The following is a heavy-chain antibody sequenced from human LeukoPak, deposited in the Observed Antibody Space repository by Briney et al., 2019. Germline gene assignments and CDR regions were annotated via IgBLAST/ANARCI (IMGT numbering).Heavy chain of an antibody. J-gene: IGHJ4*02. CDR1: GYTSTSYA. CDR2: ISAYNGNT. CDR3: ARGDYYGSLGYFDY. D-gene: IGHD3-10*01. V-gene: IGHV1-18*01. Sequence: ASVKGSCKASGYTSTSYAISSVRHAPGQGLERMGWISAYNGNTKYAQKLQGRVTITTDTSTSTAYMELRSLRSDDTAVYYCARGDYYGSLGYFDYWGQGTLVTVSS.